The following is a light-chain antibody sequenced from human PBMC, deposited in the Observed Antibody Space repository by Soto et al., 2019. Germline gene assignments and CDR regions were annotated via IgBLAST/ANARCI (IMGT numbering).Light chain of an antibody. CDR2: EGN. Sequence: QSALTQPASVSGSPGQSITISCTGTISDVGSYNLVSWYQQHPGKAPKLMIYEGNKRPSGVSNRFSGSKSANTASLTISGLHTEDEAYYYGCSYAGTHTFVFGTRTKLPVL. CDR1: ISDVGSYNL. V-gene: IGLV2-23*01. J-gene: IGLJ1*01. CDR3: CSYAGTHTFV.